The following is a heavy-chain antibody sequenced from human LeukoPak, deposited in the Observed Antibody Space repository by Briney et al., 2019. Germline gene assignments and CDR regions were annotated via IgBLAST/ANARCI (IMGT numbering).Heavy chain of an antibody. D-gene: IGHD6-13*01. J-gene: IGHJ4*02. CDR3: ARAPYSSSWYYFDY. Sequence: SETLSLTCTVSGGSISSYYRSWIRQPPGKGLEWIGYIYYSGSTNYNPSLKSRVTISVDTSKNQFSLKLSSVTAADTAVYYCARAPYSSSWYYFDYWGQGTLVTVSS. CDR2: IYYSGST. V-gene: IGHV4-59*01. CDR1: GGSISSYY.